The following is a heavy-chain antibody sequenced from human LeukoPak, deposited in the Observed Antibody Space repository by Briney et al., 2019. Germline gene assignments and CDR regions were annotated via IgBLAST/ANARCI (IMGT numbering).Heavy chain of an antibody. D-gene: IGHD3-9*01. Sequence: GRSLTLSCAASGFTFSSYGRRWVRQPPAKGLDWVAVISYDGSNKYYADSVKGRFTISRDNSKNTLYLQMNSLRAEDTAVYYCAKDPQRKPKYYDILTGLEDWGQGTLVTVSS. CDR2: ISYDGSNK. CDR3: AKDPQRKPKYYDILTGLED. J-gene: IGHJ4*02. V-gene: IGHV3-30*18. CDR1: GFTFSSYG.